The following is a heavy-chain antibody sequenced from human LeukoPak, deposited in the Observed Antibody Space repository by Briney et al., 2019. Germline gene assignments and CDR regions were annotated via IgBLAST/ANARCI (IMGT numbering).Heavy chain of an antibody. D-gene: IGHD6-19*01. Sequence: XRSLRLSCAASGFTFDDYAMHWVRQAPGKGLEGVSGISWNSGSIGYADSVKARFTISRDNAKNSLYLQMNSLRAEDTALYYCAKDTGYSSGGTFDYWGQGTLVTVSS. CDR1: GFTFDDYA. V-gene: IGHV3-9*01. CDR2: ISWNSGSI. CDR3: AKDTGYSSGGTFDY. J-gene: IGHJ4*02.